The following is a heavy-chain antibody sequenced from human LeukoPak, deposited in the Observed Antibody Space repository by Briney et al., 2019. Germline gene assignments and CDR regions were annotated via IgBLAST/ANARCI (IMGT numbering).Heavy chain of an antibody. CDR2: IIPIFGTA. V-gene: IGHV1-69*05. Sequence: SVKVSCKASRGTFSSYAISWVRQAPGQGLEWMGGIIPIFGTANYAQKFQGRVTITTDESTSTAYMELSSLRSEDTAVYYCARDCSSTSCQDYWGQGTLVTVSS. CDR3: ARDCSSTSCQDY. D-gene: IGHD2-2*01. J-gene: IGHJ4*02. CDR1: RGTFSSYA.